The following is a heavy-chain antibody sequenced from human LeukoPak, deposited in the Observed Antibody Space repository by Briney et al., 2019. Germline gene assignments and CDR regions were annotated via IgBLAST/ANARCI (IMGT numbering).Heavy chain of an antibody. V-gene: IGHV4-30-4*01. J-gene: IGHJ6*02. CDR2: IYYSGST. Sequence: PSETLSLTCTVSGGSISSGDYYWSWIRQSPGKGLEWIGYIYYSGSTYYNPSLKSRVTISVDTSKNQFSLKLGSVTAADTAVYYCARDRTRFWGMDVWGQGTTVTVSS. CDR3: ARDRTRFWGMDV. CDR1: GGSISSGDYY. D-gene: IGHD3-10*01.